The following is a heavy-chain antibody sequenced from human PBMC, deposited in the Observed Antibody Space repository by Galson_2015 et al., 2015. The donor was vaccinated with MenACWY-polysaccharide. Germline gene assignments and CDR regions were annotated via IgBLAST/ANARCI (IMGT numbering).Heavy chain of an antibody. V-gene: IGHV3-23*01. CDR3: AKAFGDCEFNFDY. Sequence: SLRLSCAASGFTFSSYAMSWVRQAPGKGLEWVSAISGSGGSTYYADSVKGRFTISRDNSKNTLYLQMNSLRAEDTAVYYCAKAFGDCEFNFDYWGQGTPVTVSS. D-gene: IGHD2-21*02. J-gene: IGHJ4*02. CDR2: ISGSGGST. CDR1: GFTFSSYA.